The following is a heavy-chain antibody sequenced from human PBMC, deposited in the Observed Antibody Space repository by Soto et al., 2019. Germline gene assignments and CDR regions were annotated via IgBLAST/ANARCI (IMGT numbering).Heavy chain of an antibody. V-gene: IGHV3-74*01. J-gene: IGHJ4*02. CDR3: VRDRHGDY. D-gene: IGHD6-6*01. Sequence: EVQLVESGGGLVQPGGSLRLSCAGSGFTFSNYWMHWVRQAPGKGLEWVSRIDHDGPTDYADSVRGRFTISGDNAENTLYLQMNSLRPEDTAVYYCVRDRHGDYWGQGTLVTVSS. CDR1: GFTFSNYW. CDR2: IDHDGPT.